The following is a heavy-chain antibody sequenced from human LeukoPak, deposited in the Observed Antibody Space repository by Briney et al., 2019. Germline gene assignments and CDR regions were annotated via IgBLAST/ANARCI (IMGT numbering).Heavy chain of an antibody. CDR1: GGSISSGGYY. CDR2: IYHSGST. D-gene: IGHD6-19*01. Sequence: SETLSLTCTVSGGSISSGGYYWSWIRQPPGKGLEWIGYIYHSGSTYYNPSLKSRVTISVDRSKNQFSLKLSSVTAADTAVYYCARRVYSSGWRSLNWFDPWGQGTLVTVSS. V-gene: IGHV4-30-2*01. CDR3: ARRVYSSGWRSLNWFDP. J-gene: IGHJ5*02.